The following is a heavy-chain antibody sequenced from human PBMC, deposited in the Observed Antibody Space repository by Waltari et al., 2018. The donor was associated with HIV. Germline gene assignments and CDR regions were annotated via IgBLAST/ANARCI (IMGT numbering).Heavy chain of an antibody. CDR3: ASEDFWGGPHQ. Sequence: EVQLVESGGGLVQPGGSLRLSRAASGFTFSNYEMNWVRPAPGKGLEWVSYISSSVNTIHYADSVKGRFTISRDNAKNSLYLQMNSLRAEDTAVYYCASEDFWGGPHQWGQGTLVTVSS. V-gene: IGHV3-48*03. J-gene: IGHJ4*02. CDR2: ISSSVNTI. CDR1: GFTFSNYE. D-gene: IGHD3-3*01.